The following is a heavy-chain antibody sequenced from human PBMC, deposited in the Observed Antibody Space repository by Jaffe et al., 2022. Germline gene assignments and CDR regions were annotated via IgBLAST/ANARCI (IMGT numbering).Heavy chain of an antibody. J-gene: IGHJ5*02. CDR1: GFSLSTSGVG. D-gene: IGHD3-10*01. CDR2: IYWNDDK. Sequence: QITLKESGPTLVKPTQTLTLTCTFSGFSLSTSGVGVGWIRQPPGKALEWLALIYWNDDKRYSPSLKSRLTITKDTSKNQVVLTMTNMDPVDTATYYCAHRRFGRGQYYYGSGSYYPFSTYNWFDPWGQGTLVTVSS. CDR3: AHRRFGRGQYYYGSGSYYPFSTYNWFDP. V-gene: IGHV2-5*01.